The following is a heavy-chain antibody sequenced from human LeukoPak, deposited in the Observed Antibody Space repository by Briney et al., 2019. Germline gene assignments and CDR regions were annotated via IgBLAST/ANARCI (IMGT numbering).Heavy chain of an antibody. J-gene: IGHJ4*02. CDR3: ARLSTAVADSDY. CDR1: GFTFSSSW. CDR2: INKDGSDK. V-gene: IGHV3-7*01. D-gene: IGHD6-13*01. Sequence: GGSLRLSCAASGFTFSSSWMSWVRQAPGKGLEWVANINKDGSDKYYVDSVKGRFTISRDNAKSSLYLHMNSLRAEDTAVYYCARLSTAVADSDYWGQGTLVTVSS.